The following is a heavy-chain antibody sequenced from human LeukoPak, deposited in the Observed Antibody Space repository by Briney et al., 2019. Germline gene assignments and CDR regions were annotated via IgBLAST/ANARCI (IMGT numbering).Heavy chain of an antibody. V-gene: IGHV3-21*05. Sequence: GSLRLSCEAFGFTFRSYSMSWVRQAPGNGLEWVSFIGNSASFIQYADPVKGRFTISRDNANNSLYLQMDSLRAEDTAVYYCARGHSSTYYLKYWGQGTLVTVSS. J-gene: IGHJ4*01. CDR2: IGNSASFI. CDR1: GFTFRSYS. D-gene: IGHD3-22*01. CDR3: ARGHSSTYYLKY.